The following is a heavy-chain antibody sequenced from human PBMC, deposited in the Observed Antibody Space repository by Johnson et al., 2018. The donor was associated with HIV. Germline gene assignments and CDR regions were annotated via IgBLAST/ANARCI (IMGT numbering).Heavy chain of an antibody. Sequence: EVQLVESGGCLVQPGGSLRLSCAASGFTVSSNYMSWVRQAPGKGLEWVSVIYSGGSTYYADSVKGRLTISRDNSKNTLYLQMNSLRAEDTAVYYCARETEYNWNYALAFDIWGQGTMVTVSS. J-gene: IGHJ3*02. D-gene: IGHD1-7*01. CDR2: IYSGGST. CDR3: ARETEYNWNYALAFDI. CDR1: GFTVSSNY. V-gene: IGHV3-66*01.